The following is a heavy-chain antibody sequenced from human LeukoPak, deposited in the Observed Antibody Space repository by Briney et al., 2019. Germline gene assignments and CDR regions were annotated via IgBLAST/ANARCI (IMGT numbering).Heavy chain of an antibody. Sequence: SETLSLTCSVSGASISNYYWSWIRQPPGKGLEWIGYIYYSGNTNYNPSLKSRVTISVDTSKNQFSLKLSSVTAADTAVYYCARSPSRTRDVDCWGQGTLVTVSS. V-gene: IGHV4-59*01. CDR3: ARSPSRTRDVDC. CDR1: GASISNYY. D-gene: IGHD5-24*01. CDR2: IYYSGNT. J-gene: IGHJ4*02.